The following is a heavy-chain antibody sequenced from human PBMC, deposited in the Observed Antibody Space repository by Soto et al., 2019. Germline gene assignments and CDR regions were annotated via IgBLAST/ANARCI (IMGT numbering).Heavy chain of an antibody. V-gene: IGHV1-46*01. CDR2: INPSGGST. J-gene: IGHJ5*02. CDR3: ARDLRGYCTGGSCYSGRWFDP. CDR1: VYTFTSYY. D-gene: IGHD2-15*01. Sequence: XSGKLSCRASVYTFTSYYMLWLREAPGQGLEWMGIINPSGGSTSYAQKFQGRVTMTRDTSTSTVYMELSSLRSEDTAVYYCARDLRGYCTGGSCYSGRWFDPWGQGTLVTVSS.